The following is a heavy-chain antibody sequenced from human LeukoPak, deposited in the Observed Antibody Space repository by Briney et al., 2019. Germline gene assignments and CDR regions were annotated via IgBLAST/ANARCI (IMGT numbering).Heavy chain of an antibody. Sequence: PSETLSLTCTVSGYSISSGYEWAWIRQSPGKGLEWIGSISHSGYTYDNPSLKSRVTISVDTSKNQFSLKLSSVTAADTAVYYCARDPDFWSGYYNFDYWGQGTLVTVSS. CDR3: ARDPDFWSGYYNFDY. J-gene: IGHJ4*02. CDR2: ISHSGYT. CDR1: GYSISSGYE. V-gene: IGHV4-38-2*02. D-gene: IGHD3-3*01.